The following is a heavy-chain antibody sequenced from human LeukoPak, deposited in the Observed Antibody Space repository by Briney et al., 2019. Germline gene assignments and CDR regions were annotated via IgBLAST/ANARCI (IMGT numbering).Heavy chain of an antibody. V-gene: IGHV4-30-4*01. J-gene: IGHJ4*02. Sequence: SQTLSLTCAVSGGSSRSGDYFWSWIRQPPGKGLEWIGHIHYSGNTYYNPSLKSRVSISVDTSKNQFSLKLSSVTAADTAVYYCAREGGFYRPLDYSGQGTLVTVSS. CDR3: AREGGFYRPLDY. D-gene: IGHD3-3*01. CDR2: IHYSGNT. CDR1: GGSSRSGDYF.